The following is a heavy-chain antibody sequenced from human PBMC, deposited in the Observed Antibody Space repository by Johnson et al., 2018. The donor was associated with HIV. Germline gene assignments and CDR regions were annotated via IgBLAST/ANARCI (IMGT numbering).Heavy chain of an antibody. CDR1: GFTFSSYG. J-gene: IGHJ3*02. Sequence: QVQLVESGGGVVQPGRSLRLSCAASGFTFSSYGMHWVRQAPGKGLEWVAVISYDGSTNYYADSVKGRFTISRDNSKNTLYLQMNSLRAEDTAVYYCAGVEGSDAFDIWGQGTMVTVSS. V-gene: IGHV3-30*03. CDR3: AGVEGSDAFDI. CDR2: ISYDGSTN. D-gene: IGHD1-1*01.